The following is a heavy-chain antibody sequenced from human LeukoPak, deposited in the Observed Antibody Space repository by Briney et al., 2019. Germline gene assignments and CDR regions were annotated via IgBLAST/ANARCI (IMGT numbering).Heavy chain of an antibody. CDR1: GGSISSSSYY. D-gene: IGHD3-10*01. Sequence: PSETLSLTCTVSGGSISSSSYYWGWIRQPPGKGLEWIGSIYYSGSTYYNPSLKSRVTISVDTSKNQFSLKLSSVTAADTAVYYCARDYYGSGSYYNQNWFDPWGQGTLVTVSS. J-gene: IGHJ5*02. CDR2: IYYSGST. V-gene: IGHV4-39*07. CDR3: ARDYYGSGSYYNQNWFDP.